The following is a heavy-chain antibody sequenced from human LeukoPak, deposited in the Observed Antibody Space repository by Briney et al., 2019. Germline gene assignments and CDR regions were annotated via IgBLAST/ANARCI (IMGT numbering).Heavy chain of an antibody. V-gene: IGHV3-33*01. CDR3: ARGSRSWFDY. CDR2: IWYDGSSK. CDR1: GFTFSSYG. Sequence: GGSLRLSCAASGFTFSSYGMHWVRQAPGKGLEWVAVIWYDGSSKYYADSVKGRFTISRDNPKNTLYLQMNSLRAEDTAVYYCARGSRSWFDYWGQGTLVTVSS. J-gene: IGHJ4*02. D-gene: IGHD6-13*01.